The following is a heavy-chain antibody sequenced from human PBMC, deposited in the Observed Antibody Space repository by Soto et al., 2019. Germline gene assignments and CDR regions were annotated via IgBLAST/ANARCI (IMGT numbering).Heavy chain of an antibody. J-gene: IGHJ4*02. Sequence: GASVKVSCKASGGTFSSYTISWVRQAPGQGLEWMGRIIPILGIANYAQKFQGWVTMTRDTSISTAYMELSRLRSDDTAVYYCARDTRFDYWGQGTLVTVSS. CDR1: GGTFSSYT. V-gene: IGHV1-69*04. CDR2: IIPILGIA. CDR3: ARDTRFDY.